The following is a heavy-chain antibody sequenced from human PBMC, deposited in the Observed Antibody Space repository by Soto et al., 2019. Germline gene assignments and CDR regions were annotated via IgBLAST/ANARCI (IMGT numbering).Heavy chain of an antibody. CDR1: GFTFSSYS. CDR2: ISSSSSTI. CDR3: ARDHFSDPPDPYGMDV. Sequence: GGSLRLSCAASGFTFSSYSMNWVRQAPGKGLEWVSYISSSSSTIYYADSVKGRFTISRDNAKNSLYLQMNSLRDEDTAVYYCARDHFSDPPDPYGMDVWGQGTTVTAP. V-gene: IGHV3-48*02. J-gene: IGHJ6*02.